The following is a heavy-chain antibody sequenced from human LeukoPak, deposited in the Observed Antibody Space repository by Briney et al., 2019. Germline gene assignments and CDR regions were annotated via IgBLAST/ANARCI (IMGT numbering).Heavy chain of an antibody. CDR2: INGDGSTT. J-gene: IGHJ2*01. CDR1: GFTFSTYW. D-gene: IGHD3-3*01. Sequence: GGSLRLSCAASGFTFSTYWMHWVRQAPGEGLVWVSRINGDGSTTNYADSVKGRFTISRDNSKNTLYLQMNSLRAEDTAVYYCARDGCDFWSGCPQGRYFDLWGRGTLVTVSS. CDR3: ARDGCDFWSGCPQGRYFDL. V-gene: IGHV3-74*01.